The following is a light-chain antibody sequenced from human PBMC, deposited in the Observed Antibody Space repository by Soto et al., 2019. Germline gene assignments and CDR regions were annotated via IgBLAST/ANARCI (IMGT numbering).Light chain of an antibody. CDR2: GAS. CDR3: QHSYSSPLT. CDR1: QTISSY. J-gene: IGKJ4*01. V-gene: IGKV1-39*01. Sequence: DIQVTQSPSSLSASVGDRVTITCRASQTISSYLNWYQQKPGKAPKLLIYGASSLQSGVPSRFSGSGSGTDFTLTISSLQPEDSATYSCQHSYSSPLTFGGGTKVEIK.